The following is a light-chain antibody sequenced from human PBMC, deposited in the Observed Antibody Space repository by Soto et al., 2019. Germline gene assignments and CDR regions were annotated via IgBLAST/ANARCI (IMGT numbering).Light chain of an antibody. CDR2: GNN. V-gene: IGLV1-40*01. CDR1: SSNIGAGYD. CDR3: QSHDSSLSGVV. Sequence: QSVLTQPPSVSGAPGQRVTISCTGSSSNIGAGYDVHWYQQLPGTAPKLLIYGNNNRPSGVPDRFSGSKSGTSASLAITGLQAEDEADYCCQSHDSSLSGVVFGGGTKLTVL. J-gene: IGLJ2*01.